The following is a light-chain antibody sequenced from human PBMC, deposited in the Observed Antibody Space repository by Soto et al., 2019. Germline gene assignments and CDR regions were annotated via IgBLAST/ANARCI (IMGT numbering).Light chain of an antibody. J-gene: IGLJ1*01. CDR3: SSYTSSTPLGYV. CDR2: EVS. CDR1: SSDVGGYNF. Sequence: QSALTQPASVSGSPGQSITISCTGTSSDVGGYNFVSWYQQHPGKAPRLMIYEVSNRPSGVSNRFSGSTSGNTASLTISGLQAEDEADYYCSSYTSSTPLGYVFGTGTKVTVL. V-gene: IGLV2-14*01.